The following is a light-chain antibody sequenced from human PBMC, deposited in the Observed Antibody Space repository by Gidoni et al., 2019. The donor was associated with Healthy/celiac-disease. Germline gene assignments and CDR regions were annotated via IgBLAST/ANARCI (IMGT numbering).Light chain of an antibody. J-gene: IGKJ4*01. V-gene: IGKV3-20*01. CDR2: GA. CDR3: QQYGSSLALT. Sequence: ESVWTQSPGTLSLYPGARATLSCRASQSVSSSYFAGYQQKPGQAPRLLSYGAASGSGTDFTLTISRLEPEDFAVYYCQQYGSSLALTVGGGTKVEIK. CDR1: QSVSSSY.